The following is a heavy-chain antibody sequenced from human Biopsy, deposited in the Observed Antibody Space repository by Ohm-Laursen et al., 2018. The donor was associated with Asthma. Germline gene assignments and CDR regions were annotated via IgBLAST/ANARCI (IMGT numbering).Heavy chain of an antibody. CDR2: LVPVLGTP. CDR1: GDSFSNYA. D-gene: IGHD5-12*01. J-gene: IGHJ6*02. Sequence: SSVKVSCKTSGDSFSNYAISWVRQAPGQGLEWMGGLVPVLGTPDHAQMFEGRVTITADESTSTAYMELSSLSSEDTAVCYCARGYSGSDRIVYYYSGLEVWGQGTTVTVSS. V-gene: IGHV1-69*01. CDR3: ARGYSGSDRIVYYYSGLEV.